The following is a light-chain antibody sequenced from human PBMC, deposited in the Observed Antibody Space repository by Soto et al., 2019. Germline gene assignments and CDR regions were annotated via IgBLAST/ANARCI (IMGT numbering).Light chain of an antibody. CDR2: DVS. CDR3: SSYTSSSTPLWV. Sequence: QSALTQPASVSGSPGQSITISCTGTSSDVGGYNYVSWYQQHPGKVPKLMIYDVSNRPSGVSNRFSGSKSGNTASLTISGLQAEDEADYYCSSYTSSSTPLWVFGGGTKLTVL. J-gene: IGLJ3*02. V-gene: IGLV2-14*01. CDR1: SSDVGGYNY.